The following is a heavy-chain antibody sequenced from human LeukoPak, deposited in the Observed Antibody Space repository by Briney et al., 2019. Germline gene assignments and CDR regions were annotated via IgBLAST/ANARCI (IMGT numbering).Heavy chain of an antibody. CDR1: GGTFSSYA. Sequence: GASVKVSCKASGGTFSSYAISWVRQAPGQGLEWMGGIIPIFGTANYAQKFQGRVTITADESTSTAYMEPSSLRSEDTAVYYCARAPYCGGDCYSPAFNYYYYMDVWGKGTTVTVSS. CDR2: IIPIFGTA. J-gene: IGHJ6*03. CDR3: ARAPYCGGDCYSPAFNYYYYMDV. V-gene: IGHV1-69*13. D-gene: IGHD2-21*01.